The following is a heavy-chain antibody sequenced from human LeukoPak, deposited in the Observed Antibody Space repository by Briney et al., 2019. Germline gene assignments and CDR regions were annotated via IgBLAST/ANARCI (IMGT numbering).Heavy chain of an antibody. CDR1: GFTFSSYA. V-gene: IGHV3-23*01. Sequence: GGTLRLSCAASGFTFSSYAMSWVRQAPGKGLEWVSAISGSGGSTYYADSVKGRFTISRDNSKSTLYLQMNSLRAEDTAVYYCAKAHTEYQLLSGFYWGQGTLVTVSS. J-gene: IGHJ4*02. CDR2: ISGSGGST. CDR3: AKAHTEYQLLSGFY. D-gene: IGHD2-2*01.